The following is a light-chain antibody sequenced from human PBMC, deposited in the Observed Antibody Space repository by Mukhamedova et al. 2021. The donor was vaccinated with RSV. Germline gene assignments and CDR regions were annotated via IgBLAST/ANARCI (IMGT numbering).Light chain of an antibody. Sequence: YDFVYWYQQHAGKAPKVMVYDATVRPSGISDRFSGSKSGNTASLTIFGLQADDEAAYYCSSYTVPGTLIFGGGNKLTVL. V-gene: IGLV2-14*03. CDR1: YDF. CDR3: SSYTVPGTLI. CDR2: DAT. J-gene: IGLJ2*01.